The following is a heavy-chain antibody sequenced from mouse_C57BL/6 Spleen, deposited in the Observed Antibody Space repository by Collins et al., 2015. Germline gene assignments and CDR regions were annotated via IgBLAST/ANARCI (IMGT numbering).Heavy chain of an antibody. CDR1: GYTFTSYW. CDR3: ARSWDGY. D-gene: IGHD4-1*01. Sequence: QVQLQQPGAELVMPGASVKLSCKASGYTFTSYWMHWVKQRPGQGLKWIGEIDPSDSYTNYNQKFKGKSTLTVDKSSSTAYMQLSSLTSEDSAVYYCARSWDGYWGQGTTLTVSS. V-gene: IGHV1-69*01. CDR2: IDPSDSYT. J-gene: IGHJ2*01.